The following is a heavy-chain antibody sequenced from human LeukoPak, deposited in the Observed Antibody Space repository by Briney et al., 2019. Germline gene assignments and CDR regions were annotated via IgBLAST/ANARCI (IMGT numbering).Heavy chain of an antibody. CDR1: GGSISSSSYY. CDR3: ARQFGDILTGYYCDY. CDR2: IYYSGST. D-gene: IGHD3-9*01. J-gene: IGHJ4*02. Sequence: SETLSLTCTVSGGSISSSSYYWGWIRQPPGKRLEWSGSIYYSGSTYYHPSLKRRATISVDTSKNQFSLKPSSVTAADTAVYYCARQFGDILTGYYCDYWGQGTLVTVSS. V-gene: IGHV4-39*01.